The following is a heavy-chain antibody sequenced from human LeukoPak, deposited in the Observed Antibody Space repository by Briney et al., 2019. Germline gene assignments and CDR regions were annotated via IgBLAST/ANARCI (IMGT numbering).Heavy chain of an antibody. J-gene: IGHJ3*02. CDR1: GGSISSYY. Sequence: SETLSLTCTVSGGSISSYYWSWIRQPPGKGLEWIGYIYYSGSTNYNPSLKSRVTIPVDTSENQFSLKLSAVTAADKAVYYCARELGSNSEFDAFDIWGQGTMVTVSS. D-gene: IGHD4-23*01. V-gene: IGHV4-59*01. CDR2: IYYSGST. CDR3: ARELGSNSEFDAFDI.